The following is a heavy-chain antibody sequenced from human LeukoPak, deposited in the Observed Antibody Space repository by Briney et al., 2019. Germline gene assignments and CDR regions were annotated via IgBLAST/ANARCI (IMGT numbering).Heavy chain of an antibody. CDR1: GFTFSSYA. J-gene: IGHJ6*03. Sequence: GGSLRLSCAAPGFTFSSYAMSWVRQAPGKGLEWVSAISGSGGSTYYADSVKGRFTISRDNSKNTLYLQMNSLRAEDTAVYYCAKDAVAGPYYYYYMDVWGKGTTVTASS. CDR2: ISGSGGST. V-gene: IGHV3-23*01. D-gene: IGHD6-19*01. CDR3: AKDAVAGPYYYYYMDV.